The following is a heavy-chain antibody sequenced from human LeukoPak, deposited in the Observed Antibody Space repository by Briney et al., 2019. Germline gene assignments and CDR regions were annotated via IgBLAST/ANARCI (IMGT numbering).Heavy chain of an antibody. V-gene: IGHV1-2*02. CDR1: GYTFTSYA. CDR2: INPNSGGT. CDR3: ARASVLRYFDWLLNWFDP. Sequence: ASVKVSCEASGYTFTSYAMHWVRQAPGQGLEWMGWINPNSGGTNYAQKFQGRVTMTRDTSISTAYMELSRLRSDDTAVYYCARASVLRYFDWLLNWFDPWGQGTLVTVSS. J-gene: IGHJ5*02. D-gene: IGHD3-9*01.